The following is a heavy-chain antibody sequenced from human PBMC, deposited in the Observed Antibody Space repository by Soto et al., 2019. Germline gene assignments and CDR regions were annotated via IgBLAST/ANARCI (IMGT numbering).Heavy chain of an antibody. CDR3: AKGPDIVLMVYASP. CDR2: ISGSGGST. CDR1: GFTFSSYA. Sequence: EVQLLESGGGLVQPGGSLRLSCAASGFTFSSYAMSWVRQPPGKGLEWVSAISGSGGSTYYADSVKGRFTISRDNSKNTLYLQMNSLRAEDTAVYYCAKGPDIVLMVYASPWGQGTLVTVSS. D-gene: IGHD2-8*01. J-gene: IGHJ5*02. V-gene: IGHV3-23*01.